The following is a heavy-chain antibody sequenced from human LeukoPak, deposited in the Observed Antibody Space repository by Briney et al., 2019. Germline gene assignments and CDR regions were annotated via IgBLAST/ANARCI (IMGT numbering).Heavy chain of an antibody. CDR2: INHSGST. J-gene: IGHJ5*02. D-gene: IGHD6-19*01. CDR1: GGSFSGYY. V-gene: IGHV4-34*01. Sequence: SETLSLTCAVYGGSFSGYYWSWLRQPPGKGLEWIGEINHSGSTNYNPSLKSRVTISVDTSKNQFSLKLSSVTAADTAVYYCARGLRTYSSGWYQNWFDPWGQGTLVTVSS. CDR3: ARGLRTYSSGWYQNWFDP.